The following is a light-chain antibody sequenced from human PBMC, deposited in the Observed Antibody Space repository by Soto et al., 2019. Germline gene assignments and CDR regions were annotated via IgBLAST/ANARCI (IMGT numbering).Light chain of an antibody. V-gene: IGKV3-20*01. J-gene: IGKJ1*01. CDR1: QSVSSSF. Sequence: VLTQSPDTLSLSPGERATLSCRASQSVSSSFLSWYQQKPGQAPRLLIYGASSRATGISERFSGSGSGTDLTLTIARLEPEDFAVYDCQHYGSLPRIWTFGQGTTVHIX. CDR2: GAS. CDR3: QHYGSLPRIWT.